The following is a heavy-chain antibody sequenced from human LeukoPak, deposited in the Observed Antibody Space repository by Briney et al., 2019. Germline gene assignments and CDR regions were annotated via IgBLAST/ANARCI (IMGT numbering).Heavy chain of an antibody. J-gene: IGHJ3*02. CDR3: ARDLGI. V-gene: IGHV3-30-3*01. CDR1: GFTFSSYT. CDR2: ISYDGSNE. Sequence: GGSLRLSCAASGFTFSSYTIHWVRQAPGKGLEWVALISYDGSNEYYADSVKGRFTISRDNSRNTLYLQMNSLRAEDTAVYYCARDLGIWGQGTMVAVSS.